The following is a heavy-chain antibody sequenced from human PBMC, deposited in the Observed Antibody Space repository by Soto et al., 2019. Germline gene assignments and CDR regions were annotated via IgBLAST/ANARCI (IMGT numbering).Heavy chain of an antibody. V-gene: IGHV1-69*13. CDR3: ARAPPYYYYDSSGYYSFDY. CDR1: GGTFSSYA. J-gene: IGHJ4*02. D-gene: IGHD3-22*01. CDR2: IVPIFGTA. Sequence: ASVKVSCKASGGTFSSYAMSWVRQAPGQGLEWMGGIVPIFGTANYAQKFQGRVTITADESTSTAYMELSSLRSEDTAVYYCARAPPYYYYDSSGYYSFDYWGQGTLVTVSS.